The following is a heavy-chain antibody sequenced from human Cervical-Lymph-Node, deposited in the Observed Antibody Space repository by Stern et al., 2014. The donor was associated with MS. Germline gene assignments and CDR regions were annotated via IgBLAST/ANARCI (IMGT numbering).Heavy chain of an antibody. CDR1: GYTFTSYG. CDR3: ARDRHCSSTSCPLGH. CDR2: ISAYNGNT. V-gene: IGHV1-18*01. J-gene: IGHJ4*02. Sequence: VQLVESGAEVKKPGASGKVSCKASGYTFTSYGISWVRQAPGQGLEWMGGISAYNGNTNYAQKLQGRVTMTTDTSTSTAYMELRSLRSDDTAVYYCARDRHCSSTSCPLGHWGQGTLVTVSS. D-gene: IGHD2-2*01.